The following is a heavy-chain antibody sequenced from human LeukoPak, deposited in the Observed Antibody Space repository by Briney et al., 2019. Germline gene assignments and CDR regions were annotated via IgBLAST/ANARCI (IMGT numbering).Heavy chain of an antibody. CDR1: GFTFSSYA. J-gene: IGHJ4*02. Sequence: GGSLRLSCAASGFTFSSYAMSWVRQAPGKGPEWVSAYSGSGGSKYYADSVKGRFTISRDNSKNTLYLQMNSLRAEDTAVYYCAKCEMIVVPAAIIDYWGQGTLVTVSS. D-gene: IGHD2-2*01. CDR2: YSGSGGSK. V-gene: IGHV3-23*01. CDR3: AKCEMIVVPAAIIDY.